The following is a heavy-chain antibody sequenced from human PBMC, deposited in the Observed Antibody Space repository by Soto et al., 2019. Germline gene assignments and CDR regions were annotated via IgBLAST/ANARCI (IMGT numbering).Heavy chain of an antibody. CDR3: ASPSGHPYSSSWTFDY. D-gene: IGHD6-13*01. Sequence: LRLSFAASGFTFSSYAMHWVRQAPGKGLEWVAVISYDGSNKYYADSVKGRFTISRDNSKNTLYLQMNSLRAEDTAVYYCASPSGHPYSSSWTFDYWGQGTLVTVSS. J-gene: IGHJ4*02. V-gene: IGHV3-30-3*01. CDR2: ISYDGSNK. CDR1: GFTFSSYA.